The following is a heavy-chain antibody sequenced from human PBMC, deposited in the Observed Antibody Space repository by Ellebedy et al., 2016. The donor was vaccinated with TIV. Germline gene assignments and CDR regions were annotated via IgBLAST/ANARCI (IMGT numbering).Heavy chain of an antibody. CDR2: IFYSGSA. D-gene: IGHD4-17*01. Sequence: SETLSLTCTVSGGSISSYYWSWIRQPPGKGLEWIGYIFYSGSAYYNPSLESRLTISLDTSKTQFSLKMNSVTAADTAVYYCARTERLLGMTTVTPGAFDIWGQGTMVTVSS. J-gene: IGHJ3*02. V-gene: IGHV4-59*06. CDR1: GGSISSYY. CDR3: ARTERLLGMTTVTPGAFDI.